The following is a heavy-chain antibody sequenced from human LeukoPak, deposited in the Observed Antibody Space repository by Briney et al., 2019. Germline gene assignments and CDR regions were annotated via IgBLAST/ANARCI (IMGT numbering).Heavy chain of an antibody. Sequence: GGSLRLSCAASGFTFSSYEMNWVRQAPGKGLEWVSYISSSGSTIYYADSVKGRFTISRDNAKNSLYLRMNSLRAEDTAVYYCATLDSSREYFQHWGQGTLVTVSS. D-gene: IGHD6-6*01. CDR2: ISSSGSTI. J-gene: IGHJ1*01. CDR3: ATLDSSREYFQH. V-gene: IGHV3-48*03. CDR1: GFTFSSYE.